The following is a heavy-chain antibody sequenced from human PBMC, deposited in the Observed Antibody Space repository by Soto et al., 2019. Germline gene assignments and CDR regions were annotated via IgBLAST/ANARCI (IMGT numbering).Heavy chain of an antibody. V-gene: IGHV4-59*01. J-gene: IGHJ5*02. CDR3: ARGNVDTAVGWFDP. D-gene: IGHD5-18*01. CDR1: GGSISSYY. Sequence: SETLSLTCTVSGGSISSYYWSWIRQPPGKGLEWIGYIYYSGSTNYNPSLKSRVTISVDTSKNQFSLKLSSVTAADTAVYYCARGNVDTAVGWFDPWGQGTLVTVSS. CDR2: IYYSGST.